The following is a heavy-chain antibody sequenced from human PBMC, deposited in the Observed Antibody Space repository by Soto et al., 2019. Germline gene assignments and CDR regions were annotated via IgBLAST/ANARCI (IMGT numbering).Heavy chain of an antibody. CDR1: GFTFSSYS. D-gene: IGHD3-9*01. J-gene: IGHJ4*02. CDR2: ISSSSSTI. Sequence: GGSLRLSCAASGFTFSSYSMNWVRQAPGKGLEWVSYISSSSSTIYYADSVKGRFTISRDNAKNSLYLQMNSLRAEDTAVYYCASDTTLGYPTGYSNYFDYWGQGTLVTVSS. CDR3: ASDTTLGYPTGYSNYFDY. V-gene: IGHV3-48*01.